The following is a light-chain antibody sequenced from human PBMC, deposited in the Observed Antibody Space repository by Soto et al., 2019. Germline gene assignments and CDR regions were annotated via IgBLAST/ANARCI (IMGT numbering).Light chain of an antibody. CDR2: DVS. CDR1: SSDVGGYNF. Sequence: QSALTQPRSVSGSPGQSVTISCTGTSSDVGGYNFVSWYQHHPGKAPILIIYDVSKRPSGVPNRSSGSKSGNTASLTISGLQADDEADYYCCSYAGSFTLVFGGGTKLTVL. V-gene: IGLV2-11*01. CDR3: CSYAGSFTLV. J-gene: IGLJ3*02.